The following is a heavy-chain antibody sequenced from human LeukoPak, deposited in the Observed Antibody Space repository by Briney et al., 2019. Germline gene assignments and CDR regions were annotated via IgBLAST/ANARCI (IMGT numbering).Heavy chain of an antibody. CDR1: GVSISSSSYY. J-gene: IGHJ4*02. CDR3: ARRPGTGWLQFWGGFDY. Sequence: SETLSLTCTVSGVSISSSSYYWGWLRQPPGKGLEWIGSIYYSGSSYYNPSLKSRVTISVDTSKNQFSLKLSSVTAADTAVYYCARRPGTGWLQFWGGFDYWGQGTLVTVSS. D-gene: IGHD5-24*01. CDR2: IYYSGSS. V-gene: IGHV4-39*01.